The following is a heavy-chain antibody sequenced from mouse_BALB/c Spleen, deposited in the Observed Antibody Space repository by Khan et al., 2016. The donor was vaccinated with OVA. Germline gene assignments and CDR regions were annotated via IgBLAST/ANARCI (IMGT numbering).Heavy chain of an antibody. Sequence: QVQLQQPGAELAKPGASVKMSCKASGYTFTSYWMHWVKQRPGQGLEWIGYINPSTGYTEYNQRFKDKATLTADKSSSTAYMQLSSLTSEDSAVYYCVNHGSSSAWFTYWGQGTLVTVS. CDR1: GYTFTSYW. CDR2: INPSTGYT. CDR3: VNHGSSSAWFTY. D-gene: IGHD1-1*01. V-gene: IGHV1-7*01. J-gene: IGHJ3*01.